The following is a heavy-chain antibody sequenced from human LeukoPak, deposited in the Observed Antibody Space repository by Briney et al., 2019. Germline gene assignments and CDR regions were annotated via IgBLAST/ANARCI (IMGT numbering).Heavy chain of an antibody. CDR1: GGSISSYY. CDR2: THYSGST. J-gene: IGHJ3*02. Sequence: PSETLSLTCTVSGGSISSYYWSWIRQPAGKGLEWIAYTHYSGSTKYNPSLKSRVTISVDTSKNQFSLKLSSVTAADTAVYYCARHSVTAGTEYAFDIWGRGTMVTVSS. V-gene: IGHV4-59*08. D-gene: IGHD6-13*01. CDR3: ARHSVTAGTEYAFDI.